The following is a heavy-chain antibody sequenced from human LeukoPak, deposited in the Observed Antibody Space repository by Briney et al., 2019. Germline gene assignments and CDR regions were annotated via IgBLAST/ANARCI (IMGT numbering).Heavy chain of an antibody. Sequence: SETLSLTCTVSGGSISSSSYYWGWIRQPPGKGLEWIGSIYYSGSTYYNPSLKSRVTISVDTSKNQFSLKLSSVTAADTAVYYCARAAEDGYNGVDVTDAYGMDVWGQGTTVTVSS. D-gene: IGHD5-24*01. V-gene: IGHV4-39*07. CDR2: IYYSGST. J-gene: IGHJ6*02. CDR3: ARAAEDGYNGVDVTDAYGMDV. CDR1: GGSISSSSYY.